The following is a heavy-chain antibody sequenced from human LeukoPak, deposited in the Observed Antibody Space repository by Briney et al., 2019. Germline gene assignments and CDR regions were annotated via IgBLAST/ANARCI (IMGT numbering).Heavy chain of an antibody. CDR2: IIHSGST. CDR1: GGSFSGYY. J-gene: IGHJ5*02. CDR3: ASPTRITMVRGAKNWFDP. Sequence: AETLSLTCAVYGGSFSGYYWSWIRQPPGKGLEWIGEIIHSGSTNYNPSLKSRVTISVDTSKNQFSLKLSSVTAADTAVYYCASPTRITMVRGAKNWFDPWGQGTLVTVSS. V-gene: IGHV4-34*12. D-gene: IGHD3-10*01.